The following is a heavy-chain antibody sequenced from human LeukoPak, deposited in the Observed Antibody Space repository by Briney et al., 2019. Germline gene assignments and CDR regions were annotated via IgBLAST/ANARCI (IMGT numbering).Heavy chain of an antibody. Sequence: GSLRLSCAASGFTVSSNYMSWVRQAPGKGLEWVSVIYSGGNTYYADSVKGRFTISRDNSKNTLYLQMNSLRAEDTAVYYCARGSKGEPDFGYWGRGTLVTVSS. CDR1: GFTVSSNY. CDR3: ARGSKGEPDFGY. D-gene: IGHD1-14*01. V-gene: IGHV3-53*01. CDR2: IYSGGNT. J-gene: IGHJ4*02.